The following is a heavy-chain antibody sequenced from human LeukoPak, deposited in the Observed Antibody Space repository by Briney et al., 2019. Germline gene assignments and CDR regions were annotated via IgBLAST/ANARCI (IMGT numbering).Heavy chain of an antibody. J-gene: IGHJ4*01. D-gene: IGHD1-26*01. CDR1: GYSFSTTY. CDR2: ISAYNGGT. V-gene: IGHV1-18*01. Sequence: ASVRVSCKASGYSFSTTYINWVRQGPGQRLEWMGRISAYNGGTAYAQKFQGRVTMTTDSSTTTAYMDLASLRSDDTAVYYCARGGTYYPCIDYWGQGTLVTVSS. CDR3: ARGGTYYPCIDY.